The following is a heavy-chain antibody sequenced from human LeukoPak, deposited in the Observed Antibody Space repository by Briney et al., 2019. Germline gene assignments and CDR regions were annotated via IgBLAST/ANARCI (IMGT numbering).Heavy chain of an antibody. D-gene: IGHD3-22*01. Sequence: PGGSLRLSCAASGFTFSSYSMNWVRQAPGKGLEWVSSISSSSSYIYYADSVKGRFTISRDNAKNSLYLQMNSLRAEDTAVYYCARDYTMIWYYFDYWGQGTLVTVSS. V-gene: IGHV3-21*01. J-gene: IGHJ4*02. CDR1: GFTFSSYS. CDR3: ARDYTMIWYYFDY. CDR2: ISSSSSYI.